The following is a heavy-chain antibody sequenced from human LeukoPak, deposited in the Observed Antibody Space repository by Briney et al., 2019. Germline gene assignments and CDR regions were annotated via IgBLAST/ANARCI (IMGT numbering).Heavy chain of an antibody. D-gene: IGHD5-18*01. J-gene: IGHJ4*02. V-gene: IGHV3-23*01. CDR1: GFTFSSYA. Sequence: GGSLRLSCAASGFTFSSYAMSWVRQAPGKGLEWVSAISGSGGSTYYADSVKGRFTISRDNSKNTLYLQMNSLRAEYTAEYYCAKDTPGYSYAYWGQGTLVTVSS. CDR3: AKDTPGYSYAY. CDR2: ISGSGGST.